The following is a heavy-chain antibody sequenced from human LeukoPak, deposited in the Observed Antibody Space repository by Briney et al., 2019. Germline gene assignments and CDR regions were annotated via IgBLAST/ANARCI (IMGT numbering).Heavy chain of an antibody. CDR1: GFTFSDYW. D-gene: IGHD3-22*01. J-gene: IGHJ3*02. V-gene: IGHV3-74*01. CDR3: GKDRTRYYYDSSASWDAFDI. CDR2: INSDGRIT. Sequence: GGSLRLSCAASGFTFSDYWMHWVRQAPGKGLVGVSRINSDGRITSYADSVKGRFTISRDNAKNTLYLQMNSLRAEDTAVYYCGKDRTRYYYDSSASWDAFDIWGQGTMVTVSS.